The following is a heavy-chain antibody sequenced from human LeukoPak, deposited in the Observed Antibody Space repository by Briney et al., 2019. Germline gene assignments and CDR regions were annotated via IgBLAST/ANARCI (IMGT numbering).Heavy chain of an antibody. D-gene: IGHD5/OR15-5a*01. Sequence: GGSLRLSCAASGFTFNGYGMHWVRQAPGKGLEWVAVISGDGSNKFYADSVKGRFTISRDNFQNTLYLQMNSLRAEDTAVYYCAKDIVSTAETYYFDDWGQGTRVTVSS. J-gene: IGHJ4*02. CDR1: GFTFNGYG. CDR2: ISGDGSNK. CDR3: AKDIVSTAETYYFDD. V-gene: IGHV3-30*18.